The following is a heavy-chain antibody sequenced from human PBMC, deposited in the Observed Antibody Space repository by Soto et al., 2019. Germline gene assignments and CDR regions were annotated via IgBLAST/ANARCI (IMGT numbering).Heavy chain of an antibody. J-gene: IGHJ4*02. D-gene: IGHD3-3*01. V-gene: IGHV3-30-3*01. CDR1: GFTFSSYA. CDR3: ARDGWDFWSGYVAY. CDR2: ISYDGSNK. Sequence: PGEFLKISCAASGFTFSSYAMHWVRQAPGKGLEWVAVISYDGSNKYYADSVKGRFTISRDNSKNTLYLQMNSLRAEDTAVYYCARDGWDFWSGYVAYWGQGTLVTVSS.